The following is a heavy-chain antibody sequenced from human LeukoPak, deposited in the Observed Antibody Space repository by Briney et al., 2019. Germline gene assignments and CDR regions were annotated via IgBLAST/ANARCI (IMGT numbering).Heavy chain of an antibody. CDR2: INHSGST. CDR1: GGSISSSSYY. CDR3: ASIPAVSSGYPFDY. V-gene: IGHV4-39*07. Sequence: SETLSLTCTVSGGSISSSSYYWSWIRQPPGKGLEWIGEINHSGSTNYNPSLKSRVTISVDTSKNQFSLKLSSVTAADTAVYYCASIPAVSSGYPFDYWGQGTLVTVSS. D-gene: IGHD3-22*01. J-gene: IGHJ4*02.